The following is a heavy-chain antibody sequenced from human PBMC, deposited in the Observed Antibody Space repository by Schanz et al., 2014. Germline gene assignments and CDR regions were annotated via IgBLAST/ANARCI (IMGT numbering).Heavy chain of an antibody. J-gene: IGHJ4*02. CDR2: INAGTGNT. V-gene: IGHV1-18*01. Sequence: QVQLVQSGAEVKKPGASVKVSCKASGYTFSSYGITWVRQAPGQGLEWMGWINAGTGNTEYSQKFQGRVTITRDTLASTAYMEVSSLRSEDTAVYYCARSGSSNWYCFDYWGQGTLVTVSS. CDR3: ARSGSSNWYCFDY. D-gene: IGHD6-13*01. CDR1: GYTFSSYG.